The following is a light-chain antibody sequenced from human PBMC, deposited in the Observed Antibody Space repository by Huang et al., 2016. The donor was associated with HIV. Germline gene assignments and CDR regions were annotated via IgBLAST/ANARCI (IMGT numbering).Light chain of an antibody. Sequence: DIQMTQSPPSLSASVGSRVALTCRASQNISYYLNWYQEKSGKAPKLLLYAAYRLVSGVPSRFSGGGSGSNFTLTITNLQPEDIGTYYCQQSYSLPLSFGPGTTVNVK. J-gene: IGKJ3*01. CDR3: QQSYSLPLS. V-gene: IGKV1-39*01. CDR1: QNISYY. CDR2: AAY.